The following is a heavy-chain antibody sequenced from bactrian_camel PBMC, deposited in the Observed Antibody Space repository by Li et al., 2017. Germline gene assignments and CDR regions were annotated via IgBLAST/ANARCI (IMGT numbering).Heavy chain of an antibody. CDR1: GFTFSNYW. CDR3: AADPGRAQCFASHLKTYEYSF. Sequence: HVQLVESGGGSVQAGGSLGLSCAASGFTFSNYWMYWVRQAPGKGLEWVSSSGGSSTFYADSVKGQFTISRDNAKRTLWLQLTSLQIEDTAVYYCAADPGRAQCFASHLKTYEYSFWGRGTQVTVS. CDR2: SGGSST. V-gene: IGHV3S1*01. D-gene: IGHD3*01. J-gene: IGHJ4*01.